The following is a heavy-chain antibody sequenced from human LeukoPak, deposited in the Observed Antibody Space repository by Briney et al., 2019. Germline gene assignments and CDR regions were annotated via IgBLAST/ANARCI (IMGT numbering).Heavy chain of an antibody. V-gene: IGHV3-48*03. CDR1: GFTFSSSH. D-gene: IGHD3-10*01. Sequence: GGSLRLSCAASGFTFSSSHMNWVRQAPGKGLEWVSYISSSGTTIYDADSVKGRFTISRDNAKNSLYLEMNSLRAEDTAVYYCARDEIRSGAFDIWGRGTMVTVSS. CDR3: ARDEIRSGAFDI. J-gene: IGHJ3*02. CDR2: ISSSGTTI.